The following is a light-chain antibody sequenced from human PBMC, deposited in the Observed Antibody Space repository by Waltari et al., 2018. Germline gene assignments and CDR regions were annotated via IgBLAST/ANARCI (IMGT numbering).Light chain of an antibody. CDR3: QHYRSLPVT. CDR2: GAS. Sequence: EIVLTQSPGTLSLSPGERVTLPCRASQSASRTLAWYQQKPGQAPRLLIYGASIRATGIPDRFSGSGSGTDFSLTISRLEPEDFAVYYCQHYRSLPVTFGQGTKVEIK. V-gene: IGKV3-20*01. CDR1: QSASRT. J-gene: IGKJ1*01.